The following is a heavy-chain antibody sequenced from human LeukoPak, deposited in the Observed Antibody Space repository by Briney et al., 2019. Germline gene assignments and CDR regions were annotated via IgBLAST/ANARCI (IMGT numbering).Heavy chain of an antibody. V-gene: IGHV3-66*02. D-gene: IGHD1-7*01. J-gene: IGHJ4*02. CDR1: GFTVSSNH. CDR2: IYSGGST. Sequence: PGGSLRLSCAASGFTVSSNHMSWVRQAPGKGLEWVSVIYSGGSTYYADSVKGRFTISRDNSKNTLYLQMNSLRAEDTAVYYCAREPPSQGITGTTVYWGQGTLVTVSS. CDR3: AREPPSQGITGTTVY.